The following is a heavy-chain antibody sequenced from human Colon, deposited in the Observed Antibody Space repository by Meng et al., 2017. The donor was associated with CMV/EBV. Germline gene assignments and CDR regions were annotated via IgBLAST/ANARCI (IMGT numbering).Heavy chain of an antibody. Sequence: QQWGAGLLKPSETLSLPCVVSGGSRSGYYCTWIHQSPGKGLEWIGEINQSGSTNYNPSLKSRVTVSVDTSKNQFSLRVTSVTAADSALYYCAREAGPFFGVIVYDSWGQGTLVTVSS. CDR2: INQSGST. CDR3: AREAGPFFGVIVYDS. J-gene: IGHJ4*02. V-gene: IGHV4-34*01. D-gene: IGHD3-3*01. CDR1: GGSRSGYY.